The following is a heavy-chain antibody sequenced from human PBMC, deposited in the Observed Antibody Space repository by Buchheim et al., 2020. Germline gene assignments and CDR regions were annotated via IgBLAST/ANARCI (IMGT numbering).Heavy chain of an antibody. D-gene: IGHD2-2*01. CDR1: GFTFSSYW. Sequence: EVQLVESGGGLVQPGGSLRLSCAASGFTFSSYWMHWVRQAPGKGLVWVSRINSDGSSTSYADSVKGRFTISRDNAKSMLFLQMNSLRAEDTAVYYCAFRSTSFYYYGMDVWGQGTT. CDR3: AFRSTSFYYYGMDV. V-gene: IGHV3-74*01. CDR2: INSDGSST. J-gene: IGHJ6*02.